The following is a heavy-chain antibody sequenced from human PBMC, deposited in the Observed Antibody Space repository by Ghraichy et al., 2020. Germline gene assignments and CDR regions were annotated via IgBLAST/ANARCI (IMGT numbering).Heavy chain of an antibody. D-gene: IGHD2-2*01. CDR1: GGSISSSNW. J-gene: IGHJ6*02. V-gene: IGHV4-4*02. Sequence: SETLSLTCAVSGGSISSSNWWSWVRQPPGKGLEWIGEIYHSGSTNYNPSLKSRVTISVDKSKNQFSLKLSSVTAADTAVYYCARGGGGDIVVVPAAMHGYYYYGMDVWGQGTTVTVSS. CDR2: IYHSGST. CDR3: ARGGGGDIVVVPAAMHGYYYYGMDV.